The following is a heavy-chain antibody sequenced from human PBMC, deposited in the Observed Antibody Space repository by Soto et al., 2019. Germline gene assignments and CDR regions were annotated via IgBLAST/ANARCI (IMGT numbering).Heavy chain of an antibody. D-gene: IGHD3-22*01. CDR1: GFTFSSYA. Sequence: PGGSLRLSCAASGFTFSSYAMSWVRQTPGKGLEWVSAISGSGGSTYYADSVKGRFTISRDNSKNTLYLQMNSLRAEDTAVYYCANYYDSSGCEPFDYWGQGTLVTVSS. CDR2: ISGSGGST. V-gene: IGHV3-23*01. CDR3: ANYYDSSGCEPFDY. J-gene: IGHJ4*02.